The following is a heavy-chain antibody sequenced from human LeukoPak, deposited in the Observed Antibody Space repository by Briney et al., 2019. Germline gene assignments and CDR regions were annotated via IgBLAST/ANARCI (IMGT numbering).Heavy chain of an antibody. Sequence: ASVKVSCKDSGYTFTSYAMNWVRQAPGQGLEWMGWINTNTGNPTYARGFTGRFVFSLDTSVSTAYLQISSLKAEDTAVYYCARPYSSGWYSNFDYWGQGTLVTVSS. CDR2: INTNTGNP. CDR1: GYTFTSYA. J-gene: IGHJ4*02. CDR3: ARPYSSGWYSNFDY. D-gene: IGHD6-19*01. V-gene: IGHV7-4-1*02.